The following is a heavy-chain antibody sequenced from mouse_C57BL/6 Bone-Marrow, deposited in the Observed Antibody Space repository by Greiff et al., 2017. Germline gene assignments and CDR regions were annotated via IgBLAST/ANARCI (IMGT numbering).Heavy chain of an antibody. Sequence: QVQLQQPGAELVKPGASVKLSCKASGYTFTSYWMHWVKQRPGQGLEWIGMIHPNSGSTNYNEKFKSKATLTVEKSSSTAYMQLSSLTSEDSAVYYCARTITTVVSDYWGQGTTLTVSS. CDR2: IHPNSGST. CDR1: GYTFTSYW. CDR3: ARTITTVVSDY. D-gene: IGHD1-1*01. V-gene: IGHV1-64*01. J-gene: IGHJ2*01.